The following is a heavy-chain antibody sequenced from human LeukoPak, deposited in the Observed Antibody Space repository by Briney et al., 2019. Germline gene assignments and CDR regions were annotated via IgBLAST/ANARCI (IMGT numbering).Heavy chain of an antibody. D-gene: IGHD4-17*01. CDR3: ARDRTNDYGHNVGAFDI. CDR1: GFTFSSSW. Sequence: GGSLRLSCAAPGFTFSSSWMSWVRQAPGKGLEWVANIKQDGSDKYYVDSLKGRFTISRDNTKNSLYLQMNSLTAEDTAVYYCARDRTNDYGHNVGAFDIWGQGTVVTVSS. V-gene: IGHV3-7*01. J-gene: IGHJ3*02. CDR2: IKQDGSDK.